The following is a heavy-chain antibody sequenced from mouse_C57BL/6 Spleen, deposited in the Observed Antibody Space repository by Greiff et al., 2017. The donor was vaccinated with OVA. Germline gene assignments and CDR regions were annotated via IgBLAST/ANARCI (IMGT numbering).Heavy chain of an antibody. CDR2: ISSGSSTI. CDR3: ATLYGSSYPYAMDY. Sequence: EVKLMESGGGLVKPGGSLKLSCAASGFTFSDYGMHWVRQAPEKGLEWVAYISSGSSTIYYAEKVKGRFTISRDNAKNTLFLQMTSLRSEDTAMYYCATLYGSSYPYAMDYWGQGTSVTVSS. V-gene: IGHV5-17*01. D-gene: IGHD1-1*01. J-gene: IGHJ4*01. CDR1: GFTFSDYG.